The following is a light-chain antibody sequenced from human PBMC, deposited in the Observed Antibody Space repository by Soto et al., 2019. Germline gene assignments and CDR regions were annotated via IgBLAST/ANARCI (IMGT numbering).Light chain of an antibody. J-gene: IGLJ1*01. CDR1: SSDVGGYNS. V-gene: IGLV2-8*01. CDR3: SSYAGSNIPYV. CDR2: EVS. Sequence: QSVRTQPPSASGSPGQSVTISCTGTSSDVGGYNSVSWYQQHPGKAPKLMIYEVSTRPSGVPDRFSGSKSGNTASLTVSGLQAEDEADYYCSSYAGSNIPYVFGTGT.